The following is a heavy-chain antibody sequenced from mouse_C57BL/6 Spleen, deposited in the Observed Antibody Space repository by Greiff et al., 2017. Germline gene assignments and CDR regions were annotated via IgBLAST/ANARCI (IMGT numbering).Heavy chain of an antibody. CDR3: ARTGIYSPDV. D-gene: IGHD2-1*01. Sequence: QVQLQQPGAELVKPGASVKMSCKASGYTFTSYWITWVKQRPGQGLEWIGDIYPGSGSTNYTEKFKSKATLTVDTSSSTAYMQLSSLTSEDSAVYYCARTGIYSPDVWGTGTTVTVSS. CDR2: IYPGSGST. CDR1: GYTFTSYW. J-gene: IGHJ1*03. V-gene: IGHV1-55*01.